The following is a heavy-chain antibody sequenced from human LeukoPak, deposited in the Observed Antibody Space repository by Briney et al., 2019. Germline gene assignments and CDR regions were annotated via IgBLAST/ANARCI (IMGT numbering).Heavy chain of an antibody. CDR1: EFTFSGHQ. D-gene: IGHD2-15*01. V-gene: IGHV3-7*01. CDR2: IIQDGSKE. J-gene: IGHJ3*01. Sequence: PGGSLRLSCAASEFTFSGHQMSWVRQAPGKGPEWVAKIIQDGSKEYNLDSVKGRFIISRDNGKNSLYLEMNSLRVEDTAVYYCARDWRQDNAFDLWGRGTMVTVSS. CDR3: ARDWRQDNAFDL.